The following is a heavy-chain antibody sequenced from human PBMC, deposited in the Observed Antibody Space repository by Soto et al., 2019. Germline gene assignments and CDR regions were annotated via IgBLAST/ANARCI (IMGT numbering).Heavy chain of an antibody. D-gene: IGHD3-10*01. CDR1: CGSISSCGYY. CDR3: ARAGGSGSYNPPNY. CDR2: IYYSGST. J-gene: IGHJ4*02. Sequence: SETLPLTCTVSCGSISSCGYYWSWLRQHPGKGLEWIGYIYYSGSTYYNPSLKSRVTISVDTSKNQFSLKLSSVTAADTAVYYCARAGGSGSYNPPNYWGQGTLVTVS. V-gene: IGHV4-31*03.